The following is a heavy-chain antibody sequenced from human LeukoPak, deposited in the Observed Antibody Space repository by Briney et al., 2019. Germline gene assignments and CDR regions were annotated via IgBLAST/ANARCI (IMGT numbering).Heavy chain of an antibody. V-gene: IGHV4-59*07. CDR2: IYESGST. J-gene: IGHJ4*02. D-gene: IGHD6-13*01. CDR1: GRSISSYY. Sequence: PSDTLSLTCTVSGRSISSYYWSWLRQPPGKGLEWLGYIYESGSTKYHPSLKSRVTISVDTSKNQFSLKRRSGTAADTALYYCARAYSSTKVDYWGQGTLVTVSS. CDR3: ARAYSSTKVDY.